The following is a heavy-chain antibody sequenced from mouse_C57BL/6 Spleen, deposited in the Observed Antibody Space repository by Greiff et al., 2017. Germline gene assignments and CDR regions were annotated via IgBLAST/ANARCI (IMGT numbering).Heavy chain of an antibody. D-gene: IGHD3-1*01. CDR3: ARSGTWDY. J-gene: IGHJ2*01. V-gene: IGHV1-54*01. CDR2: INPGSGGT. Sequence: QVQLQQSGAELVRPGTSVKVSCKASGYAFTNYLIEWVKQRPGQGLEWIGVINPGSGGTNYNEKFKGKATLTADKSSSTAYMQLSSLTSEDSAVYVCARSGTWDYWGQGTTLTVSS. CDR1: GYAFTNYL.